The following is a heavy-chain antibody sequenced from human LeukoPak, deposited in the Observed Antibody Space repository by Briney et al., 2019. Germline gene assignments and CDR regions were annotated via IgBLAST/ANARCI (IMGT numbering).Heavy chain of an antibody. CDR1: GFTFSSYA. V-gene: IGHV3-23*01. Sequence: PGGSLRLSCAASGFTFSSYAMSWVRQAPGKGLEWVSAISGSGGSTYYADSVKGRFTISRDNSKNTLYLQMNSLRAEAAAVYDCAKSPVLAVSYFDYWGEGTLVTVSS. CDR2: ISGSGGST. D-gene: IGHD3-3*02. J-gene: IGHJ4*02. CDR3: AKSPVLAVSYFDY.